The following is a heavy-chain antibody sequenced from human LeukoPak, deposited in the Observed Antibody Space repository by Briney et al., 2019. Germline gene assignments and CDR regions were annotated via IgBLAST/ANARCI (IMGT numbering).Heavy chain of an antibody. J-gene: IGHJ4*02. D-gene: IGHD4-11*01. CDR1: GFTFSSYA. V-gene: IGHV3-23*01. CDR3: ARTYSYSFDY. CDR2: ISGSGGGS. Sequence: PGGSLRLSCAASGFTFSSYAMSWVRQTPGKGLEWVSVISGSGGGSYYADSVKGRFTISRDSSKNTLYLQMNSLRAEDTAVYYCARTYSYSFDYWGQGTLVTVSS.